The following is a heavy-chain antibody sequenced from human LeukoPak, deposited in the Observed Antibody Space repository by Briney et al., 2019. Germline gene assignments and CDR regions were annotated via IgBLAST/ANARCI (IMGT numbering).Heavy chain of an antibody. J-gene: IGHJ4*02. CDR3: ARAHDYGDHYYFDY. D-gene: IGHD4-17*01. V-gene: IGHV4-30-4*01. Sequence: PSETLSLTCTVSGGSISSGDYYWSWIRQPPGKGLEWIGYIYYIGSTYYNPSLKSRVTISVDTSKNQFSLKLSSVTAADTAVYYCARAHDYGDHYYFDYWGQGTLVTVSS. CDR1: GGSISSGDYY. CDR2: IYYIGST.